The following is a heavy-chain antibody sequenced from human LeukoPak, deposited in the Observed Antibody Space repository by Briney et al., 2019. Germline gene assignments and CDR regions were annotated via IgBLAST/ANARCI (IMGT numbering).Heavy chain of an antibody. D-gene: IGHD4-17*01. CDR3: AKDLLITQFTVTAPFDY. V-gene: IGHV3-30*02. J-gene: IGHJ4*02. CDR2: IRFDGSNK. CDR1: GFTFSSYG. Sequence: PGGSLRLSCAASGFTFSSYGMQWVRQAPGKGLEWVAFIRFDGSNKNYADSVKGRFTISRDNSKNTLYVQMNSLRGEDSAVYYCAKDLLITQFTVTAPFDYWGQGTLVTVSS.